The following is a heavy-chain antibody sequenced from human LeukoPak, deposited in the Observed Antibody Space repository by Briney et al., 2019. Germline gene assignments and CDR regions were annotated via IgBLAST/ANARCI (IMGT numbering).Heavy chain of an antibody. CDR2: ISGSGGST. CDR3: AKAVGLWIDY. Sequence: GGSLRLSCEASGFTFSTYWMSWVRQAPGKGLEWVSAISGSGGSTYYADSVKGRFTISRDNSKNTLYLQMNSLRAEDTAVYYCAKAVGLWIDYWGQGTLVTVSS. D-gene: IGHD3/OR15-3a*01. J-gene: IGHJ4*02. CDR1: GFTFSTYW. V-gene: IGHV3-23*01.